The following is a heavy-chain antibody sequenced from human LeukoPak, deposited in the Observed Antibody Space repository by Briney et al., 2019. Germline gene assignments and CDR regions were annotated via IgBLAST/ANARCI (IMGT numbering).Heavy chain of an antibody. Sequence: ETLSLTCAVSGGSISSSNWWSWVRQAPGKGLEWVSAISGSGGSTYYADSVKGRFTISRDNSKNTLYLQMNSLRAEDTAVYYCAKGTLERFLGLVDIWGQGTMVTVSS. CDR1: GGSISSSN. V-gene: IGHV3-23*01. CDR2: ISGSGGST. D-gene: IGHD1-1*01. J-gene: IGHJ3*02. CDR3: AKGTLERFLGLVDI.